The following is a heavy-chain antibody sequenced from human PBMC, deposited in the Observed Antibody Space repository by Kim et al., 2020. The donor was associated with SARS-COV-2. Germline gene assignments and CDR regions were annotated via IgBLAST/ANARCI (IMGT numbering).Heavy chain of an antibody. CDR3: ASWDGAAAGRENI. CDR2: INHSGST. D-gene: IGHD6-13*01. V-gene: IGHV4-34*01. CDR1: GGSFSGYY. Sequence: SETLSLTCAVYGGSFSGYYWSWIRQPPGKGLEWIGEINHSGSTNYNPSLKSRVTITVDTPKNQFSLKLSSVTAADTAVYYCASWDGAAAGRENIWGQGAMVTVSS. J-gene: IGHJ3*02.